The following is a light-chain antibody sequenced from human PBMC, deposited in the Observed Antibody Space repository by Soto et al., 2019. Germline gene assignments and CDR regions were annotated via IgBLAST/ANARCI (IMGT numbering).Light chain of an antibody. V-gene: IGKV3-11*01. CDR1: PSVSSY. CDR3: QQRSNWPPYT. J-gene: IGKJ2*01. CDR2: DAS. Sequence: EIVLTQSPATLSLSPGERATLSCRASPSVSSYLAWYQQKPGQAPRLLIYDASNMATGIPARFSCSGSGTFFTLTIGSLEPEDFAVYYCQQRSNWPPYTFGQGTKLEIK.